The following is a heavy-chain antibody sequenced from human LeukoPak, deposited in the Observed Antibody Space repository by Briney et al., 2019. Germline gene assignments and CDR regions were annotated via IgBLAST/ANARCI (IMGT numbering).Heavy chain of an antibody. CDR2: ISSSSYI. CDR3: ARAQYSSGWYIIFDWFDP. Sequence: PGGSLRLSCAASGFTFSSYSMNWVRQAPGKGLEWVSSISSSSYIYYADSVKGRFTISRDNAKNSLYLQMNSLRAEDTAVYYCARAQYSSGWYIIFDWFDPWGQGTLVTVSS. CDR1: GFTFSSYS. V-gene: IGHV3-21*01. D-gene: IGHD6-19*01. J-gene: IGHJ5*02.